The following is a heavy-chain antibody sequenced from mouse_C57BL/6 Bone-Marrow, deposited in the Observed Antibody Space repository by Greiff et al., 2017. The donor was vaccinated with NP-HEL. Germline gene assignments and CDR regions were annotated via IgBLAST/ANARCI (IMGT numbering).Heavy chain of an antibody. J-gene: IGHJ2*01. V-gene: IGHV14-4*01. CDR2: IDPENGDT. CDR3: TTRRGYFDY. CDR1: GFNIKDDY. Sequence: VQLQQSGAELVRPGASVKLSCTASGFNIKDDYMHWVKQRPEQGLEWIGWIDPENGDTEYASKFQGKATITADTSSNTAYLQLSSLTSEDTAVYYCTTRRGYFDYWGQGTTLTVSS.